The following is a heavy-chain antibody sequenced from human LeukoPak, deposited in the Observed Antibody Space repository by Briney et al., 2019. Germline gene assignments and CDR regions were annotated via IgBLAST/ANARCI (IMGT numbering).Heavy chain of an antibody. CDR3: ARSTSGTFDH. CDR1: GFTFSSYA. CDR2: ISGSGGST. Sequence: HPGGSLRLSCAASGFTFSSYAMSWVRQAPGKGLEWVSAISGSGGSTYYADSVKGRFTISRDNDKRLLYLQMDSLRAGDTAVYYCARSTSGTFDHWGQGMLVTVSS. D-gene: IGHD5/OR15-5a*01. J-gene: IGHJ4*02. V-gene: IGHV3-23*01.